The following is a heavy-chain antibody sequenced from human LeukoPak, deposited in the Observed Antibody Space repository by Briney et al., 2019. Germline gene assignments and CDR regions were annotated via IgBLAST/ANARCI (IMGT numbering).Heavy chain of an antibody. CDR3: ARALLLWFGNDY. D-gene: IGHD3-10*01. CDR2: INWNGGST. V-gene: IGHV3-20*04. J-gene: IGHJ4*02. CDR1: GFTFDDYG. Sequence: GGSLRLSCAASGFTFDDYGMSWVRQVPGKGLEWVSGINWNGGSTGYTDSVKGRFTISRDNAKNSLYLQMNSLRAEDTAVYYCARALLLWFGNDYWGQGTLVTVSS.